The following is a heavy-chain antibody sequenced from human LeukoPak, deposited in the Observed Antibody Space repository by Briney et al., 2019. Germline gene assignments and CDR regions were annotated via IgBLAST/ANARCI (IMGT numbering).Heavy chain of an antibody. Sequence: KPSETLSLTCTVSGGSISSYYWSWIRQPPGKGLEWIGYIYYSGSTNYNPSLKSRVTISVDTSKNQFSLKLSSVTAADTAVYYCARDRGDYASYYYYYGMDVWGQGTTVTVSS. CDR3: ARDRGDYASYYYYYGMDV. CDR2: IYYSGST. D-gene: IGHD4-17*01. V-gene: IGHV4-59*01. J-gene: IGHJ6*02. CDR1: GGSISSYY.